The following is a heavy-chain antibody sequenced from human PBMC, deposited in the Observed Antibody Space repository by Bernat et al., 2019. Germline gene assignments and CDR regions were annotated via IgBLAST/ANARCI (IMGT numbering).Heavy chain of an antibody. Sequence: QLQLQESGPGLVKPSETLSLTCTVSAGSISSSLYYWAWIRQPPGKGLEWVGSIYYSGDTYYNPSLKSRVTMSVDTSKNQFSLKLSSVTAADTAVYYCARHEDAAAGRIFYWGQGTLVTVSS. J-gene: IGHJ4*02. CDR1: AGSISSSLYY. CDR3: ARHEDAAAGRIFY. V-gene: IGHV4-39*01. D-gene: IGHD6-13*01. CDR2: IYYSGDT.